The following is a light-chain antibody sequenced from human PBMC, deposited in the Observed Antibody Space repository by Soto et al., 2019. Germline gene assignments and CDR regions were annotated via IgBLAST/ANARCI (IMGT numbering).Light chain of an antibody. CDR3: QQSNT. CDR2: DAS. Sequence: DIQMTQSPSTLSGSVGDRVTITCRASQSINTWLAWYQQKPGKAPKLLIYDASSLQSGVPLRFSGSGSGTEFTLPISSLQPDDFATYFCQQSNTFGQGTKLEIK. V-gene: IGKV1-5*01. CDR1: QSINTW. J-gene: IGKJ2*01.